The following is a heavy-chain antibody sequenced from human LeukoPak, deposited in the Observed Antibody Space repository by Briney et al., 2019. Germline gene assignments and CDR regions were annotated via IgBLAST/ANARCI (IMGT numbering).Heavy chain of an antibody. J-gene: IGHJ3*02. V-gene: IGHV3-53*01. Sequence: GGSLRLSCAASGFTVSSNYMSWVRQAPGKGLEWVSVIYSGGSTYYADSVKGRFTISRDNSKNPLYLQMNSLRAEDTAVYYCAREGHGKEEDAFDIWGQGTMVTVSS. D-gene: IGHD1-14*01. CDR2: IYSGGST. CDR3: AREGHGKEEDAFDI. CDR1: GFTVSSNY.